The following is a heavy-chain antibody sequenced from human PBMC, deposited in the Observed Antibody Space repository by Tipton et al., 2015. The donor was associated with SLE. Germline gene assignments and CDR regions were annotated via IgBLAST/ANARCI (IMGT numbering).Heavy chain of an antibody. V-gene: IGHV4-38-2*02. J-gene: IGHJ4*02. D-gene: IGHD3-22*01. CDR3: ARQAYYSSGYADY. CDR1: GFYIRTVYY. Sequence: TLSLTCTVSGFYIRTVYYGCWLRRPPGKGLEWIGNMYQTGTTDDNPSLQSRFTISIDTSKNQFSLKLSAVTAADTAVYYCARQAYYSSGYADYWGQGTQVTVSS. CDR2: MYQTGTT.